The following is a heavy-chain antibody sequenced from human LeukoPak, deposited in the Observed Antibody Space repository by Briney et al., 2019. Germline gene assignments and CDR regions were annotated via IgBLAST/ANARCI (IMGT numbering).Heavy chain of an antibody. D-gene: IGHD3-3*01. J-gene: IGHJ6*03. CDR1: GFTFGDYA. CDR3: TRDADVLRFLEWLPKIYYMDV. V-gene: IGHV3-49*04. Sequence: GGSLRLSCTASGFTFGDYAMSWVRQAPGKGLEWVGFIRSKAYGGTTEYAASVKGRFTISRDDSKSIAYLQMNSLKTEEKAVYYCTRDADVLRFLEWLPKIYYMDVWGKGTTVTVSS. CDR2: IRSKAYGGTT.